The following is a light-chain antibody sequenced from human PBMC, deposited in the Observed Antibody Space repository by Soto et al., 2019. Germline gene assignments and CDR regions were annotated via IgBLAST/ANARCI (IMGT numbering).Light chain of an antibody. V-gene: IGLV2-14*03. CDR1: SSDVGAYNY. CDR2: DVT. CDR3: CSYTTSSTLI. Sequence: QSVLTQPASVSGSPGQSITISCTGTSSDVGAYNYVSWYQQHPGMAPKLMIYDVTNRPSGVSNRFSGSKSGNTASLTISGLQAEDEADYYCCSYTTSSTLIFGGGTKLTVL. J-gene: IGLJ2*01.